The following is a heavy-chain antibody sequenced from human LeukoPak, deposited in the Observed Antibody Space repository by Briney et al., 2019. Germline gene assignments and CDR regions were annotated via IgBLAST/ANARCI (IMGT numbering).Heavy chain of an antibody. Sequence: PGGSLRLSCAASGFTFDDYGRSWVRQVPGKGLEWVSSINWSGDRTGYADSVKGRFTISRDNAKNSLYLQMNSLRAEDTALYYCARGYYYDSRAVWRAFHIWGQGTMVTVSS. V-gene: IGHV3-20*04. CDR2: INWSGDRT. J-gene: IGHJ3*02. D-gene: IGHD3-22*01. CDR1: GFTFDDYG. CDR3: ARGYYYDSRAVWRAFHI.